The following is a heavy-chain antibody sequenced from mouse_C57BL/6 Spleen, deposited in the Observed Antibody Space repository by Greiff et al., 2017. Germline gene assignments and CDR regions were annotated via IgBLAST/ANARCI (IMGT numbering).Heavy chain of an antibody. J-gene: IGHJ2*01. Sequence: EVQRVESGPELVKPGASVKIPCKASGYTFTDYNMDWVKQSHGKSLEWIGDINPNNGGTIYTQKFKGKATLTVDKSSSTAYMELRSLTSEDTAVYYCARYDGDWEGYFDYWGQGTTLTVSS. V-gene: IGHV1-18*01. CDR1: GYTFTDYN. CDR3: ARYDGDWEGYFDY. CDR2: INPNNGGT. D-gene: IGHD4-1*01.